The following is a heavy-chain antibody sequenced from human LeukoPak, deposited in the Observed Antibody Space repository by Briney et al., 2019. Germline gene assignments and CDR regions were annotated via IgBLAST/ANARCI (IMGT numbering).Heavy chain of an antibody. CDR2: IWYDGSNK. J-gene: IGHJ4*02. V-gene: IGHV3-33*01. CDR3: AIDHYGDYGGY. CDR1: GFTFSSYG. Sequence: PGRSLRLTCAASGFTFSSYGMHWVRQAPGKGLEWVAVIWYDGSNKYYADSVKGRFTISRDNSKNTLYLQMNSLRAEDTAVYYCAIDHYGDYGGYWGQGTLVTVSS. D-gene: IGHD4-17*01.